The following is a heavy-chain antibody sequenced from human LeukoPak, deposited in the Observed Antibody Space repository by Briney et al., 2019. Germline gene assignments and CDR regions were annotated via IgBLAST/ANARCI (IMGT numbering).Heavy chain of an antibody. D-gene: IGHD5-24*01. V-gene: IGHV4-39*07. J-gene: IGHJ5*02. CDR1: GGSISSSSYY. CDR2: IYYSGSS. Sequence: KPSETLSLTCTVSGGSISSSSYYWGWLRQPPGKGLEWIGSIYYSGSSYYNPSLKSRVTISVDTSKNQFSLKLSSVTAADTAVYYCASSGERWLQFRWSPPGRAWGQGTLVTVSS. CDR3: ASSGERWLQFRWSPPGRA.